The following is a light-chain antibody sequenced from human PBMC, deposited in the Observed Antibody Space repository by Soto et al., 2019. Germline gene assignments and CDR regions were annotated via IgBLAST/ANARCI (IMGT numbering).Light chain of an antibody. V-gene: IGLV2-14*01. Sequence: QSALTQPASVSGSPGQSITISCTGTSSDVVGYNYVSWYQQHPGKAPKLMIYDVSNRPSGVSNRFSGSKSGNTASLTISGLRAEDEADYYCSSYTSSSTLLYVFGTGTKVTVL. J-gene: IGLJ1*01. CDR2: DVS. CDR3: SSYTSSSTLLYV. CDR1: SSDVVGYNY.